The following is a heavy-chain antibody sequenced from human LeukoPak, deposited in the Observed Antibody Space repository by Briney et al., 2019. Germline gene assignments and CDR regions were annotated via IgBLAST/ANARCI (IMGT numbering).Heavy chain of an antibody. D-gene: IGHD1-26*01. CDR1: GYSFTNFW. CDR2: INPEDSEI. J-gene: IGHJ3*01. Sequence: GESLKISCKGSGYSFTNFWIGWVRQMPGKGLEWMGIINPEDSEIRYSPSFQGQVTFSADKSINTPYLQWSSLKASDTALYYCARPFAMWAAFDVWGQGTMVTVSS. CDR3: ARPFAMWAAFDV. V-gene: IGHV5-51*01.